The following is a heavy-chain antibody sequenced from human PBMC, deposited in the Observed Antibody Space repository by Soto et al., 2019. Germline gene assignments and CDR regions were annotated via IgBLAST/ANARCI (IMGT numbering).Heavy chain of an antibody. CDR1: GGTFSSYA. D-gene: IGHD3-22*01. CDR3: ARERARGGTMIVVVGYYYGMDV. J-gene: IGHJ6*02. CDR2: IIPIFGTA. V-gene: IGHV1-69*12. Sequence: QVQLVQSGAEVKKPGSSVKVSCKASGGTFSSYAISWVRQAPGQGLEWMGGIIPIFGTANYAQKFQGRVTITADESTSTAYMEMSSLRSEDTAVYYCARERARGGTMIVVVGYYYGMDVWGQGTTVTVSS.